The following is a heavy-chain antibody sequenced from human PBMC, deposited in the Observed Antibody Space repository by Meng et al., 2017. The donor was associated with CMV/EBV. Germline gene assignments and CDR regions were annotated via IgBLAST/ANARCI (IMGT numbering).Heavy chain of an antibody. D-gene: IGHD3-9*01. CDR2: ISYDGSNK. CDR1: GFTFSSYA. CDR3: ARAGAFPIPVLRYFDSGEYYFDY. J-gene: IGHJ4*02. Sequence: GGSLRLSCAASGFTFSSYAMHWVRQAPGKGLEWVAVISYDGSNKYYADSVKGRFTISRDNSKNPLYLQMNSLRAEDTAVYYCARAGAFPIPVLRYFDSGEYYFDYWGQGTLVTVSS. V-gene: IGHV3-30*04.